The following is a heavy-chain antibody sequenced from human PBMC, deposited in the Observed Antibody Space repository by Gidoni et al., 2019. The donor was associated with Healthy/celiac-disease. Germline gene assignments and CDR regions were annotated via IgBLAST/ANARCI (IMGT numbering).Heavy chain of an antibody. CDR1: GGSISSYS. V-gene: IGHV4-59*01. CDR3: ARTLSGVGSEFDP. Sequence: QVQLQESGPGLVKPSETLSLTCTVSGGSISSYSWRWIRQPPGKGLEWIGYIYYSGSTNYNPSLKSRVTISVDTSKNQFSLKLSSVTAADTAVYYCARTLSGVGSEFDPWGQGTLVTVSS. J-gene: IGHJ5*02. CDR2: IYYSGST. D-gene: IGHD3-10*01.